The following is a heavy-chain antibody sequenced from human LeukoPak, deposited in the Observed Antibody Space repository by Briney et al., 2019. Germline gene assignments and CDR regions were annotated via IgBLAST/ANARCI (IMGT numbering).Heavy chain of an antibody. CDR1: GGSISSGGYS. V-gene: IGHV4-30-2*01. Sequence: NPSETLSLTCAVSGGSISSGGYSWSWIRQPPGKGLEWIGYIYHSGGTYYNPSLKSRVTISVDRSKNQFSLKLSSVTAADTAVYYCARGYCSGGSCYSFDYWGQGTLVTVSS. CDR2: IYHSGGT. J-gene: IGHJ4*02. D-gene: IGHD2-15*01. CDR3: ARGYCSGGSCYSFDY.